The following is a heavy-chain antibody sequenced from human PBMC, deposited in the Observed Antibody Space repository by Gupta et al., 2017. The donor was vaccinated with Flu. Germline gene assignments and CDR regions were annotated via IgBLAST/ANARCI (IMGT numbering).Heavy chain of an antibody. V-gene: IGHV3-20*01. Sequence: EVQLVESGGGVVRPGGSLRLSCAASGFTFDDYGMSWVRQAPGKGLEWVSGINWNGGSTGYADSVKGRFTISRDNAKNSLYLQMNSLRAEDTALYHCARGSIAVAGPMNFDYWGQGTLVTVSS. D-gene: IGHD6-19*01. CDR1: GFTFDDYG. CDR3: ARGSIAVAGPMNFDY. J-gene: IGHJ4*02. CDR2: INWNGGST.